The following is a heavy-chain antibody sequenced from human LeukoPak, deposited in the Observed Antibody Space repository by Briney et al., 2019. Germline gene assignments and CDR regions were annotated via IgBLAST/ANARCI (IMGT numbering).Heavy chain of an antibody. J-gene: IGHJ5*02. D-gene: IGHD1-26*01. CDR1: GYTFTDSF. CDR2: VDPSDGGI. V-gene: IGHV1-2*06. CDR3: ARGVGTTTPKWFDP. Sequence: ASVKVSCKAFGYTFTDSFIQWLRQAPGQGLEWMGRVDPSDGGINYAQKFQGRVTMTRDTSISTAYMELRGLTSDDSAFYYCARGVGTTTPKWFDPWGQGTLVTVSS.